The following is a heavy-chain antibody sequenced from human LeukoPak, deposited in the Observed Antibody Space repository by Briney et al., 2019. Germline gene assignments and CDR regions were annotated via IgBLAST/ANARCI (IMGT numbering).Heavy chain of an antibody. CDR2: IYPGDSDT. CDR3: ARYHSKHYFDY. CDR1: GYSFTSYW. J-gene: IGHJ4*02. V-gene: IGHV5-51*01. Sequence: GESLKISCKGSGYSFTSYWIGGVRQMPGKGLEWMGIIYPGDSDTRYSPSFQGQVTISADKSISTAYLQWSSLKASGTAMYYCARYHSKHYFDYWGQGTLVTVSS. D-gene: IGHD4-11*01.